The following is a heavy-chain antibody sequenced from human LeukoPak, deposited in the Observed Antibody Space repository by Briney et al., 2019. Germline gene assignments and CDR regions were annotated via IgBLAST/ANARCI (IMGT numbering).Heavy chain of an antibody. CDR3: GRPLQRGSWTQRALDY. D-gene: IGHD3-10*01. V-gene: IGHV1-8*01. CDR1: GYTFTSYD. CDR2: MNPNRGNA. Sequence: RASVKVSCKASGYTFTSYDISWVRQATGQGLEWMGWMNPNRGNAGYAQRFQGRVTMTRNNSISTAYMELTSLRSEDTAVYYCGRPLQRGSWTQRALDYWGQGTLVTVSS. J-gene: IGHJ4*02.